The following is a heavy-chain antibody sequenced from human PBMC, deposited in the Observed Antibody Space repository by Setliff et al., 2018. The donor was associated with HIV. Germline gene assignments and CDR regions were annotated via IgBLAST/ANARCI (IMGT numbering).Heavy chain of an antibody. V-gene: IGHV3-30*02. CDR3: AKIAVSGIWYFDL. CDR2: IRYDGSNK. D-gene: IGHD6-19*01. J-gene: IGHJ2*01. Sequence: GGSLRLSCAASGFTFSSYGMHWVRQAPGKGLEWVAFIRYDGSNKYYADSVKGRFTISRDNSKNTLYLQMNSLRAEDTAVYYCAKIAVSGIWYFDLWGRGTLVTVSS. CDR1: GFTFSSYG.